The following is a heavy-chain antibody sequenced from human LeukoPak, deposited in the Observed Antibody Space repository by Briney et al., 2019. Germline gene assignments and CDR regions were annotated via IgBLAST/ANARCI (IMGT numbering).Heavy chain of an antibody. CDR3: ARSRRVATGRGYTYGPFDY. CDR1: GCTVSSNY. Sequence: PGGSLRLSCAASGCTVSSNYMSWVRQAPGKGLEWVSIIYSGGSTSSSDSVKGRFSISRDNSKNTLFLHMNNLRVEDTAVYYCARSRRVATGRGYTYGPFDYWGQGTLVTVSS. V-gene: IGHV3-66*01. J-gene: IGHJ4*02. D-gene: IGHD5-18*01. CDR2: IYSGGST.